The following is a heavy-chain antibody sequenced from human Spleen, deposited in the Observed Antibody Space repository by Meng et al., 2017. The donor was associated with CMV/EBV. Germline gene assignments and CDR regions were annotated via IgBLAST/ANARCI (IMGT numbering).Heavy chain of an antibody. CDR3: ARDRPYDSTSFDP. Sequence: ASVKVSCKASGYTFTGYYMHWVRQDPGQGLEWMGWINPNSGGTNYAQKFQGRVTMTRDTSISTAYMELSRLRSDDTAVYYCARDRPYDSTSFDPWGQGTLVTVSS. J-gene: IGHJ5*02. CDR2: INPNSGGT. V-gene: IGHV1-2*02. D-gene: IGHD3-22*01. CDR1: GYTFTGYY.